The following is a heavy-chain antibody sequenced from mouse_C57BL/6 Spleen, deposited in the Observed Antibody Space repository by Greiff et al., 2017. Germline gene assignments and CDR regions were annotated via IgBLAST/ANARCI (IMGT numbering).Heavy chain of an antibody. Sequence: EVQLQQSGPELVKPGASVKISCKASGYTFTDYYMNWVKQSHGKSLEWIGDINPNNGGTSYNQKFKGKATLTVDKSSSTAYMELRSLTSEDSAVYYCAREEITHYFDYWGQGTTLTVSS. V-gene: IGHV1-26*01. CDR1: GYTFTDYY. D-gene: IGHD2-4*01. CDR3: AREEITHYFDY. J-gene: IGHJ2*01. CDR2: INPNNGGT.